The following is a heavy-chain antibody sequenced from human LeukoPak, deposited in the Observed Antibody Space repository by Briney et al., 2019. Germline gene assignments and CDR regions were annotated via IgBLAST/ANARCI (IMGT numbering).Heavy chain of an antibody. CDR1: GITLSNYG. CDR3: AKRGVVIRVILVGFHKEAYYFDS. D-gene: IGHD3-22*01. V-gene: IGHV3-23*01. J-gene: IGHJ4*02. Sequence: PGGSLRLSCAVSGITLSNYGMSWVRQPPGKGLEWVAGISGSGGGTNYADSVRGRFTISRDNSKNTLYLQMNSLGAEDTAVYFCAKRGVVIRVILVGFHKEAYYFDSWGQGALVTVSS. CDR2: ISGSGGGT.